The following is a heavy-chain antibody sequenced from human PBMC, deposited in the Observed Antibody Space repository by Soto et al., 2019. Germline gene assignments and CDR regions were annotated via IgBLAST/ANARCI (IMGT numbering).Heavy chain of an antibody. CDR3: AKERSQYSYGYGFDY. D-gene: IGHD5-18*01. CDR2: ISYDGSNK. J-gene: IGHJ4*02. V-gene: IGHV3-30*18. Sequence: GGSLRLSCAASGFTFSSYGMHWVRQAPGKGLEWVAVISYDGSNKYYADSVKGRFTISRDNSKNTLYLQMNSLRAEDTAVYYCAKERSQYSYGYGFDYWGQGTLVTVSS. CDR1: GFTFSSYG.